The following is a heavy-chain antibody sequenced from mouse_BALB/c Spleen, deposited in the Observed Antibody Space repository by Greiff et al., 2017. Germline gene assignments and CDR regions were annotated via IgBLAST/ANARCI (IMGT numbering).Heavy chain of an antibody. CDR1: GFNIKDTY. V-gene: IGHV14-3*02. D-gene: IGHD2-4*01. J-gene: IGHJ4*01. Sequence: VQLQQSGAELVKPGASVKLSCTASGFNIKDTYMHWVKQRPEQGLEWIGRIDPANGNTKYDPKFQGKATITADTSSNTAYLQLSSLTSEDTAVYYCARSYYDYDDYAMDYWGQGTSVTVSS. CDR3: ARSYYDYDDYAMDY. CDR2: IDPANGNT.